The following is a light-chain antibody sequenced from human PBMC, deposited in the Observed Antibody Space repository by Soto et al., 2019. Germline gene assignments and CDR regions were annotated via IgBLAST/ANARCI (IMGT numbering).Light chain of an antibody. Sequence: QSVLTQPASVSGSPGQSITISCTGTGSDVGGYKYVSWYQQLPGKAPKLMIYGVSYRPSGVSDRFSGSKSGNTASLIFSGLQAEDEADYYCSSYARSSPFVFGTGTKVTVL. CDR3: SSYARSSPFV. CDR2: GVS. CDR1: GSDVGGYKY. J-gene: IGLJ1*01. V-gene: IGLV2-14*01.